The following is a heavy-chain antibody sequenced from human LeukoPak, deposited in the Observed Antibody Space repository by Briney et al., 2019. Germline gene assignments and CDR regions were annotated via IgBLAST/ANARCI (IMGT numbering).Heavy chain of an antibody. J-gene: IGHJ4*02. CDR3: ARDSSRGYATDY. CDR1: GFAFSTSH. V-gene: IGHV3-48*04. Sequence: GGSLRLSCAASGFAFSTSHMNWVRRAPGEGLEWLSYISGSGRTKFYADSVKGRFSVSRDNAKNSLYLQMNSLRAEDTALYYCARDSSRGYATDYWGQGTLVTVSS. D-gene: IGHD5-12*01. CDR2: ISGSGRTK.